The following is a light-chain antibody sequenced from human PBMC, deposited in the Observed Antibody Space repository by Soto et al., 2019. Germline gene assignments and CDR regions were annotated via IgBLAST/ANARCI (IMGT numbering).Light chain of an antibody. CDR2: GAS. CDR3: KQSENSSSYT. Sequence: EIVLTQSPGTLSLSPGERATLSCRASPSVSSTVFVWYQQKPRQAPRRLLYGASSRTTSIPDRFSASGSGTDFALTISRPESDDFGVHYCKQSENSSSYTFGRGTKLEIK. CDR1: PSVSSTV. J-gene: IGKJ2*01. V-gene: IGKV3-20*01.